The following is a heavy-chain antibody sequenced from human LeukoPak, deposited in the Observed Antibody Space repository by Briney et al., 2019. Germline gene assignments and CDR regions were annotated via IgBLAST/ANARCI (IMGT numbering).Heavy chain of an antibody. Sequence: GGSLRLSXAASGFAFSSYNMKWVRQAPGKGLEWVSSISSSSSYIYYADSVKGRFTISRDNAKNSLYLQMNSLRAEDTAVYYCARTTMIDYWGQGTLVTVSS. J-gene: IGHJ4*02. D-gene: IGHD3-22*01. V-gene: IGHV3-21*01. CDR3: ARTTMIDY. CDR2: ISSSSSYI. CDR1: GFAFSSYN.